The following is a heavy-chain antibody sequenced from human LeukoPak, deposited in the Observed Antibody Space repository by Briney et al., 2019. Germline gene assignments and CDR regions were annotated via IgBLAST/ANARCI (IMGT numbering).Heavy chain of an antibody. CDR1: EFIVSTNY. D-gene: IGHD6-19*01. J-gene: IGHJ4*02. CDR2: IYSGGTT. V-gene: IGHV3-53*01. CDR3: ARDAGSGYFDY. Sequence: GGSLRLSCAASEFIVSTNYMSWVRQAPGKGLEWVSVIYSGGTTYYVGSVKGRFTISRDNAKNSLYLQMNGLRDEDTAVYYCARDAGSGYFDYWGQGTLVTVSS.